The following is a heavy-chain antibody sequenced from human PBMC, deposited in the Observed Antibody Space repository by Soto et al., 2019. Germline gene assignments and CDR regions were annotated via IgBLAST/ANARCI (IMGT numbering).Heavy chain of an antibody. V-gene: IGHV4-4*07. CDR3: ARGITFYYDTSAPVDAFDI. CDR2: GYTSGST. J-gene: IGHJ3*02. CDR1: GGSISNFY. Sequence: SETLSLTCTASGGSISNFYYNWIRQPAGKGLEWIGRGYTSGSTNDNPSLKSRVTMSVDTSKNQFSLKLSSVTAADTAVYYCARGITFYYDTSAPVDAFDIWGQGTMVTVSS. D-gene: IGHD3-22*01.